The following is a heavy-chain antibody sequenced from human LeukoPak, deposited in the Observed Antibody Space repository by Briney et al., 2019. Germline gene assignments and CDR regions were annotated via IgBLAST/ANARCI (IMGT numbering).Heavy chain of an antibody. Sequence: PSETLSLTCAVSGDSFSSHYWTWIRQPPGRGLEWIGYISYIGTTNYNPSLKSRGTISIDTSKNQFSLKLSSVTTADTAVYYCARDLVTVTKGFDIWGLGTMVSVSS. CDR2: ISYIGTT. CDR3: ARDLVTVTKGFDI. D-gene: IGHD4-17*01. CDR1: GDSFSSHY. V-gene: IGHV4-59*11. J-gene: IGHJ3*02.